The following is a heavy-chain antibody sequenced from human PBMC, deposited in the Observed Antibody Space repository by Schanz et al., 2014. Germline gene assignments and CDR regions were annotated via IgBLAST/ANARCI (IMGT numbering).Heavy chain of an antibody. D-gene: IGHD1-26*01. Sequence: EVQVVESGGGLVQPGGSLRLSCAASGFTFSSYWMHWVRQAPGKGLVWVSRINSDGSTTIYADSVKGRFTISRDNSKNTLYLQMNSLRAEDTAVYYCAKDYSGSYYAYWGQGTLVTVSS. CDR1: GFTFSSYW. V-gene: IGHV3-74*01. CDR2: INSDGSTT. CDR3: AKDYSGSYYAY. J-gene: IGHJ4*02.